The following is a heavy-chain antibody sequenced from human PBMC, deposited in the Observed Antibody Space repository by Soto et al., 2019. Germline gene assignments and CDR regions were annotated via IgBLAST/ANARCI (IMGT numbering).Heavy chain of an antibody. V-gene: IGHV4-34*01. J-gene: IGHJ4*02. D-gene: IGHD6-19*01. Sequence: QVQLQQWGAGLLKPSETLSLTCAVYGGSFSGYYWSWIRQPPGKGLEWIGEINHSGSTNYNQSLKSRVTISVDTSKNQFSLKLSSVTAADTAVYYCARGIAVPLNFDYWGQGTLVTVSS. CDR3: ARGIAVPLNFDY. CDR1: GGSFSGYY. CDR2: INHSGST.